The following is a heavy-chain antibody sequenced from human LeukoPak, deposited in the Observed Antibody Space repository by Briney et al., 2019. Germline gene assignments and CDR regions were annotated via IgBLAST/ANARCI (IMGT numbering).Heavy chain of an antibody. CDR3: ARDVVGATQNWFDP. V-gene: IGHV4-34*01. Sequence: LETLSLTCAVYGRSFSGYYWSWIRQPPGKGLEWIGEINHSGSTNYNPSLKSRVTISVDTSKNQFSLKLSSVTAADTAVYYCARDVVGATQNWFDPWGQGTLVTVSS. CDR1: GRSFSGYY. CDR2: INHSGST. J-gene: IGHJ5*02. D-gene: IGHD1-26*01.